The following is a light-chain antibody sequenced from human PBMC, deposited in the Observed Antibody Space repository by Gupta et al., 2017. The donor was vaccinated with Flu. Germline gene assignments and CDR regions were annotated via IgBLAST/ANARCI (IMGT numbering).Light chain of an antibody. CDR2: KAS. J-gene: IGKJ2*03. CDR1: QSISSW. V-gene: IGKV1-5*03. CDR3: QQYNSFPYS. Sequence: DIQMTQSPSTLSASVGDRVTITCRASQSISSWLAWYQQKPGKAPKLLIYKASSLESGVPSRFSGSGSGTEFTLTISSLQPDDFATYYCQQYNSFPYSFGQGTKMEIK.